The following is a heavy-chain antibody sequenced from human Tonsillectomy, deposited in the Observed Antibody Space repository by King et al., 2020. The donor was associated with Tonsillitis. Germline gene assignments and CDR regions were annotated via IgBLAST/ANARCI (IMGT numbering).Heavy chain of an antibody. J-gene: IGHJ3*02. CDR1: GGSFSGYY. Sequence: VQLQQWGAGLLKPSETLSLTCAVYGGSFSGYYWSWIRQPPGKGLEWIGEINHSGSTNYNPSLKSRVTVSVDTSKNQFSLKLSSVTAADTAVYYCARGPWQWLAMGAFDIWGQGTMVTVSS. V-gene: IGHV4-34*01. CDR2: INHSGST. D-gene: IGHD6-19*01. CDR3: ARGPWQWLAMGAFDI.